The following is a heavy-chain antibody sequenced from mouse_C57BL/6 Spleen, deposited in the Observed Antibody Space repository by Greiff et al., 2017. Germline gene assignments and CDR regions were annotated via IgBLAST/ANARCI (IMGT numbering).Heavy chain of an antibody. CDR2: INPSTGGT. CDR3: GRRGTYYAMDY. Sequence: EVQLQQSGPELVKPGASVKISCKASGYSFTGYYMNWVKQSPEKSLEWIGEINPSTGGTTYNQKFKAKATLTVDKSSSTAYMQLKSLTSEDSAVYYCGRRGTYYAMDYWGQGTSVTVAS. CDR1: GYSFTGYY. V-gene: IGHV1-42*01. J-gene: IGHJ4*01.